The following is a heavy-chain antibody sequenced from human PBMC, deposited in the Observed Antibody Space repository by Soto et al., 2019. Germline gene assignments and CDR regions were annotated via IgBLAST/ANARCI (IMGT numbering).Heavy chain of an antibody. CDR3: ARNYDFWSGYFVCAY. CDR2: IIPIFGTA. D-gene: IGHD3-3*01. Sequence: GASVKVSCKASGGTFSSYAISWVRQAPGQGLEWMGGIIPIFGTANYAQKFQGRVTITADESTSTAYMELSSLRSEDTAVYYCARNYDFWSGYFVCAYWGQGTLVTVSS. J-gene: IGHJ4*02. CDR1: GGTFSSYA. V-gene: IGHV1-69*13.